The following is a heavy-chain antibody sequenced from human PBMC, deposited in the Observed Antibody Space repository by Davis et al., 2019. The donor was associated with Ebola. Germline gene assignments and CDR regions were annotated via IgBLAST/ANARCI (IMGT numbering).Heavy chain of an antibody. CDR3: ARGDWEIYYYYGMDV. CDR1: GGSISSSTYY. J-gene: IGHJ6*02. V-gene: IGHV4-61*05. CDR2: IYYNGST. Sequence: SETLSLTCSVSGGSISSSTYYWGWIRQPPGQGLEWIGYIYYNGSTNYNPSLKSRVTISVDTSKNQFSLKLSSVTAADTAVYYCARGDWEIYYYYGMDVWGQGTTVTVSS. D-gene: IGHD3-16*01.